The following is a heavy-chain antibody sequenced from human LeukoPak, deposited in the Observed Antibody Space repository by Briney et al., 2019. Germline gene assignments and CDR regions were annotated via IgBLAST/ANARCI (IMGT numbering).Heavy chain of an antibody. Sequence: GGSLRLSCAASGFTFSSYSMNWVRQAPGKGLEWVSSISSSSSYIYYADSVKGRFIISRDNAKNSLYLQMNSLRAEDTAVYYCARDHFWSGNFDYWGQGTLVTVSS. J-gene: IGHJ4*02. CDR2: ISSSSSYI. V-gene: IGHV3-21*01. D-gene: IGHD3-3*02. CDR1: GFTFSSYS. CDR3: ARDHFWSGNFDY.